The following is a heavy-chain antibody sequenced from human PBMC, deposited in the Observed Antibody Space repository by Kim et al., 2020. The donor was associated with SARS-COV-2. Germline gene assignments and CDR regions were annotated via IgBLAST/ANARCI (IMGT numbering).Heavy chain of an antibody. V-gene: IGHV4-39*07. CDR3: AREDYYGSGSYYNPFDY. Sequence: LQRRLTISGDTSKNQFSPKLSSVTAADTAVYYCAREDYYGSGSYYNPFDYWGQGTLVTVSS. J-gene: IGHJ4*02. D-gene: IGHD3-10*01.